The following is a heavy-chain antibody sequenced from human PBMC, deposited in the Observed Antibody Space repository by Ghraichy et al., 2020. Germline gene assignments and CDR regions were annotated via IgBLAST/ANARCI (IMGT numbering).Heavy chain of an antibody. D-gene: IGHD1-14*01. Sequence: ASVKVSCKASGYTFTSYDINWVRQATGQGLEWMGWMNPNSGNTGYAQKFQGRVTMTRNTSISTAYMELSSLRSEDTAVYYCARQLRNNQSKYRPILGYWGQGTLVTVSS. V-gene: IGHV1-8*01. CDR1: GYTFTSYD. CDR2: MNPNSGNT. J-gene: IGHJ4*02. CDR3: ARQLRNNQSKYRPILGY.